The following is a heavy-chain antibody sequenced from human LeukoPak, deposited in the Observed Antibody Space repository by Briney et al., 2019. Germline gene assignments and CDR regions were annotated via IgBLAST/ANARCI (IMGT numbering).Heavy chain of an antibody. D-gene: IGHD2-15*01. J-gene: IGHJ4*02. CDR1: GGSISSYY. CDR3: ARVPPCDGSAY. CDR2: IYCSRTT. V-gene: IGHV4-59*01. Sequence: SETLCASCTVSGGSISSYYWSWIRQPPGKGLEWIGYIYCSRTTNYSPSLKSRVTISVDTSKNQFSLKLSSVTAADTAVYYCARVPPCDGSAYWGQGTLVTVSS.